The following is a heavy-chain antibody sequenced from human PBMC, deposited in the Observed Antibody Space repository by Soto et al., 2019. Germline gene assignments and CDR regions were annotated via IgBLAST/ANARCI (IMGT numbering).Heavy chain of an antibody. CDR2: IYYSGST. CDR3: ARVPDYYDSSGPMVAYGIDV. CDR1: GGSISSYY. D-gene: IGHD3-22*01. J-gene: IGHJ6*02. Sequence: PSETLSLTCTVSGGSISSYYWSWIRQPPGKGLEWIGYIYYSGSTNYNPSLKSRVTISVDTSKNQFSLKLSSVTAADTAVYYCARVPDYYDSSGPMVAYGIDVWAQGTTVTVSS. V-gene: IGHV4-59*01.